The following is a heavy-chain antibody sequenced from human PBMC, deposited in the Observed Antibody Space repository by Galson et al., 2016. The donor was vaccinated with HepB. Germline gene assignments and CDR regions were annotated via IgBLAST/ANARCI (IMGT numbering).Heavy chain of an antibody. J-gene: IGHJ5*01. CDR2: INPDGSGT. CDR1: GFSFSVFY. V-gene: IGHV3-74*01. Sequence: SLRLSCAASGFSFSVFYMHWVRQVPGKGLVWVSRINPDGSGTHYADFVRGRFTISRDNAKNTLHLQMNSLTAADTAVYYCVRTPLQGWFDSWGQGNLVIVS. CDR3: VRTPLQGWFDS.